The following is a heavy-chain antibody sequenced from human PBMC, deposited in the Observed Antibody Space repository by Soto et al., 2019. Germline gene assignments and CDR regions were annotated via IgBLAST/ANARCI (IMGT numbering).Heavy chain of an antibody. J-gene: IGHJ6*02. CDR2: ISYDGSNK. CDR1: GFTFSSYG. V-gene: IGHV3-30*18. Sequence: PGGSLRLSCAASGFTFSSYGMHWVRQAPGKGLEWVAVISYDGSNKYYADSVEGRFTISRDNSKNTLYLQMNSLRAEDTAVYYCAKGHDFWSGSGGMDVWGQGTTVTVSS. CDR3: AKGHDFWSGSGGMDV. D-gene: IGHD3-3*01.